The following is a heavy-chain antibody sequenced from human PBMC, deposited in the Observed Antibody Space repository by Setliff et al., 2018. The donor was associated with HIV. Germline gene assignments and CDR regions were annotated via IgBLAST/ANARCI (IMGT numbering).Heavy chain of an antibody. V-gene: IGHV1-3*01. Sequence: ASVKVSCKASGYTFTTYAMHWVRQAPGQRLEWMGWINAGNGNTKYSQKFQGRVTITRDTSASTAYMDLSGLRSEDTAVYYCARESFWSGYSPGGFDYWGQGTLVTVSS. D-gene: IGHD3-3*01. CDR2: INAGNGNT. CDR3: ARESFWSGYSPGGFDY. J-gene: IGHJ4*02. CDR1: GYTFTTYA.